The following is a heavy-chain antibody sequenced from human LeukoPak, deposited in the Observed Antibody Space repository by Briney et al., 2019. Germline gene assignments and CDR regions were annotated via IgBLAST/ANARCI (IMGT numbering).Heavy chain of an antibody. CDR3: AREREDVGSGSYYGYYYYYYMDV. CDR1: GYTFTSYG. J-gene: IGHJ6*03. V-gene: IGHV1-18*01. CDR2: ISAYNGNT. D-gene: IGHD3-10*01. Sequence: ASVKVSCKASGYTFTSYGISWVRQAPGQGLEWMGWISAYNGNTNYAQKLQGRVTMTTDTSTSTAYMELRSLRSDDTAVYYCAREREDVGSGSYYGYYYYYYMDVWGKGTTVTVSS.